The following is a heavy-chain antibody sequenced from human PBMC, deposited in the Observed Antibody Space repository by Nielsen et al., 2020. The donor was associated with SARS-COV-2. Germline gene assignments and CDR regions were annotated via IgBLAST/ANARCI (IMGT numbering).Heavy chain of an antibody. CDR1: GFTFSGYG. CDR3: ARGRCTSYNCAKLGGYMDV. J-gene: IGHJ6*03. CDR2: IWYDGSNK. D-gene: IGHD1-1*01. V-gene: IGHV3-33*01. Sequence: GESLKISCAASGFTFSGYGMHWVRQAPGKGLEWVAVIWYDGSNKYHADSVKGRFTISRDNSKNTLFLQMNNLRADDTAVYYCARGRCTSYNCAKLGGYMDVWGKGTTVTVSS.